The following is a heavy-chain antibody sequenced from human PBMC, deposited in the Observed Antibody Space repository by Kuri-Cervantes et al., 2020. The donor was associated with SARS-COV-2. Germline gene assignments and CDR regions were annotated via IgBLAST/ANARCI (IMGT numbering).Heavy chain of an antibody. V-gene: IGHV3-21*01. CDR1: GFTFNDHA. J-gene: IGHJ6*02. CDR3: ARDRITIFGRYYYGMDV. D-gene: IGHD3-3*01. Sequence: GGSLRLSCAASGFTFNDHAMSWVRQAPGKGLEWVSSISSSSSYIYYADSVKGRFTISRDNAKNSLYLQMNSLRAEDTAVYYYARDRITIFGRYYYGMDVWGQGTTVTVSS. CDR2: ISSSSSYI.